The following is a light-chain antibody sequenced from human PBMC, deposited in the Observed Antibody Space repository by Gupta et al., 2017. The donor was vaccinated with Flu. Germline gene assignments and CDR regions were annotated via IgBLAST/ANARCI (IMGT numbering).Light chain of an antibody. J-gene: IGLJ2*01. Sequence: GTSSDVDAYNYVSSYQQHPGKAPKLISYDVYKRPSGVPDRFTGSKSGNTASLTISGRQPEDEADYHCCSFGAASFFGVGTKLTVL. CDR1: SSDVDAYNY. CDR2: DVY. CDR3: CSFGAASF. V-gene: IGLV2-11*01.